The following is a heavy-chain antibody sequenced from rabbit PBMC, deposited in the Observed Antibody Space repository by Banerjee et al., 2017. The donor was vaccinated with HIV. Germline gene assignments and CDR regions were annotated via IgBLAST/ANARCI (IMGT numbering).Heavy chain of an antibody. D-gene: IGHD4-2*01. CDR2: INTSSGNT. V-gene: IGHV1S40*01. CDR3: AREDTGSTAFDFNL. CDR1: GFSFSDKYV. J-gene: IGHJ4*01. Sequence: ESGGDLVKPGASLTLTCTASGFSFSDKYVMCWVRQAPGKGLEWIACINTSSGNTVYASWAKGRFTLSKTSSTTVTLQMTSLTAADTATYFCAREDTGSTAFDFNLWGQGPSSPS.